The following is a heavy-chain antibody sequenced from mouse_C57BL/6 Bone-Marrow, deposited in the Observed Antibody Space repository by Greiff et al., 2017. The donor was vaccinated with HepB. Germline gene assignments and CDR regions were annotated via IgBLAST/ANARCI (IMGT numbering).Heavy chain of an antibody. Sequence: EVKLMESGGGLVKPGGSLKLSCAASGFTFSDYGMHWVRQAPEKGLEWVAYISSGSSTIYYADTVKGRFTISRDNAKNTLFLQMTSLRSEDTAMYYCARTGSSSSYAMDYWGQGTSVTVSS. CDR2: ISSGSSTI. CDR1: GFTFSDYG. V-gene: IGHV5-17*01. CDR3: ARTGSSSSYAMDY. J-gene: IGHJ4*01. D-gene: IGHD1-1*01.